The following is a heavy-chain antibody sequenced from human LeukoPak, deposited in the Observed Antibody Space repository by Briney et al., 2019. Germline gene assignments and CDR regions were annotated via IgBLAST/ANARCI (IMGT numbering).Heavy chain of an antibody. CDR2: INSDGSST. J-gene: IGHJ5*02. CDR3: ARVRRLGGGFDP. V-gene: IGHV3-74*01. D-gene: IGHD3-10*01. CDR1: GFTFSSYW. Sequence: PGGSLRLSCAASGFTFSSYWMHWVRQAPGKGLVWVSRINSDGSSTSYADSVKGRFTISRDNAKNMLYLQMNSLRAEDTAVYYCARVRRLGGGFDPWGQGTLVTVSS.